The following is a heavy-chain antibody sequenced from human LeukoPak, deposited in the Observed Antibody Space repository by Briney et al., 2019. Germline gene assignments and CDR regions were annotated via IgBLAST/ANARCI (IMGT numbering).Heavy chain of an antibody. D-gene: IGHD3-16*02. J-gene: IGHJ4*02. CDR3: ARVEGFIDY. CDR1: GFTFSSYE. CDR2: ISSSGSTK. Sequence: GGSLRLPCAASGFTFSSYEMNWVRQALGKGLEWVSYISSSGSTKYYADSVKGRFTISRDNAKNSLYLQMISLRAEDTALYYCARVEGFIDYWGQGTLVTVSS. V-gene: IGHV3-48*03.